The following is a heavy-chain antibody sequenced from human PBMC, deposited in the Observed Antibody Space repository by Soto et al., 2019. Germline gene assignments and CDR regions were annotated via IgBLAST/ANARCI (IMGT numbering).Heavy chain of an antibody. CDR3: ARALCSNAVSSTYFDS. CDR1: GFTFSSYA. J-gene: IGHJ4*02. V-gene: IGHV3-30-3*01. D-gene: IGHD2-21*01. Sequence: QVQLVESGGGVVQPGRSLRLSCAASGFTFSSYAMHWVRQAPGKGLEWVAVISYDGSIQHYSDSVKGRFTISRDKTKNTLYVEMASLRAEDTAVYYCARALCSNAVSSTYFDSWGQGTLVTVSS. CDR2: ISYDGSIQ.